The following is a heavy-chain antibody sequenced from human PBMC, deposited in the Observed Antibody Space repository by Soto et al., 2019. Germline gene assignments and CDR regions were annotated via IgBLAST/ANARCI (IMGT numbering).Heavy chain of an antibody. CDR3: AKGSLRLGN. J-gene: IGHJ4*02. CDR1: GFTFSSYA. Sequence: VGSLRLSCAASGFTFSSYAMSWVRQAPGKGREWVSVISGSGGSTYYADSVKGRFTISRDNSKNTLYLQMNSLRAEDTAVYYCAKGSLRLGNWGQGTLVTVSS. CDR2: ISGSGGST. D-gene: IGHD3-16*01. V-gene: IGHV3-23*01.